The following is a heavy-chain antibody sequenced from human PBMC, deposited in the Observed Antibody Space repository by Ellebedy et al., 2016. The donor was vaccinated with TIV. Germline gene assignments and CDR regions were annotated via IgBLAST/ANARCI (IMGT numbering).Heavy chain of an antibody. CDR2: IYYSGST. J-gene: IGHJ6*02. V-gene: IGHV4-59*01. CDR1: GGSISSYY. Sequence: SETLSLTCTVSGGSISSYYWSWIRQPPGKGLEWIGYIYYSGSTTYNPSLKSRVTISVDTSKNQFSLKLSSVTAADTAVYYCARDGPDYGMDVWGQGTTVTVSS. CDR3: ARDGPDYGMDV.